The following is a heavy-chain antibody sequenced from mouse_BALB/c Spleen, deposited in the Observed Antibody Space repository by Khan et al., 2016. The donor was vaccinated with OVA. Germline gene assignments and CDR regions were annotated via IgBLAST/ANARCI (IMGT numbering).Heavy chain of an antibody. V-gene: IGHV1-7*01. CDR1: GYTFTSYW. CDR3: TRDRIDY. CDR2: INTTSGDT. Sequence: QVQLQQSGAELAKPGASVKMSCKASGYTFTSYWMHWVKQRPGQGLEWMGYINTTSGDTNYNEKFKDKATLSADKSSSTAYMQLSSLTSEDSAVYYCTRDRIDYWGQGTTLTVSS. J-gene: IGHJ2*01.